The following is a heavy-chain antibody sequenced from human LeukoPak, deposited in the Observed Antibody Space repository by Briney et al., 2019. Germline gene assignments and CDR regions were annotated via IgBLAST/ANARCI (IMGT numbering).Heavy chain of an antibody. V-gene: IGHV4-39*01. CDR1: GGSISSSSYY. J-gene: IGHJ3*02. Sequence: SETLSLTCTVSGGSISSSSYYWGWIRQPPGKGLEWIGSMYYSGSTYYNQSLKSRVTISVDTSKNQFSLKLSSVTAADTAVYYCARHGNDILAHDGFDIWGQGTMVTVSS. D-gene: IGHD3-9*01. CDR2: MYYSGST. CDR3: ARHGNDILAHDGFDI.